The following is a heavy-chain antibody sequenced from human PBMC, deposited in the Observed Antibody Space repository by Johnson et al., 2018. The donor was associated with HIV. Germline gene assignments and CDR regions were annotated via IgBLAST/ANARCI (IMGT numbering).Heavy chain of an antibody. D-gene: IGHD1-7*01. V-gene: IGHV3-33*08. Sequence: QVQLVESGGGVVQPGRSLRLSCAASGFTFSSYAMHWVRQAPGKGLEWVAFIRYDGSNKHYADSVKGRFTISRDNSKNTVSLQMNNLRAEDTALYYCVWNYVAAFDIWGQGTMVTVSS. CDR2: IRYDGSNK. J-gene: IGHJ3*02. CDR3: VWNYVAAFDI. CDR1: GFTFSSYA.